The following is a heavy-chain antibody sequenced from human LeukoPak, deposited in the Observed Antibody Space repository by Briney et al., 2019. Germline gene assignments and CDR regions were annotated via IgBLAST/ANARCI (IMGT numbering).Heavy chain of an antibody. D-gene: IGHD2-21*01. CDR1: GGSISSSSYY. V-gene: IGHV4-39*01. CDR3: ARTGTAYCGGDCYSYIGYFDY. CDR2: IYYSGST. J-gene: IGHJ4*02. Sequence: PSETLSLTCTVSGGSISSSSYYWGWIRQPPGKGLEWIGSIYYSGSTYYNPSLKSRVTISVDTSKNQFSLKLSSVTAADTAVYYCARTGTAYCGGDCYSYIGYFDYWGQGTLVTVSS.